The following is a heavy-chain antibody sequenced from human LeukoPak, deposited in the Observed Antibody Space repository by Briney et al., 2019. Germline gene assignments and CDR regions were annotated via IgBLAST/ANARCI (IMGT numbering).Heavy chain of an antibody. D-gene: IGHD6-13*01. J-gene: IGHJ4*02. CDR1: GFTFSSYG. Sequence: GRSLRLSCAASGFTFSSYGMHWVRQAPGKGLEWVAVISYDGSNKYYADSVKGRFTISRDNSKNTLYLQMNSLRAEDTAVYYCAKVGQPYGSPRGGYFDYWGQGTLVTVSS. CDR3: AKVGQPYGSPRGGYFDY. V-gene: IGHV3-30*18. CDR2: ISYDGSNK.